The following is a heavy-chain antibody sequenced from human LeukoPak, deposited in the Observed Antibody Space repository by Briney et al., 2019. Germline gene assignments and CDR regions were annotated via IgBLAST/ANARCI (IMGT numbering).Heavy chain of an antibody. D-gene: IGHD6-13*01. CDR2: IWFDGSNK. J-gene: IGHJ4*02. CDR3: ARDVAAADY. V-gene: IGHV3-30*02. CDR1: GFTFSSYG. Sequence: GGSLRLSCAASGFTFSSYGMHWVRRAPGKGLEWVAFIWFDGSNKYYADSVKGRFTISRDNSKNTLYLQMNSLRLEDTAVYYCARDVAAADYWGQGTLVTVSS.